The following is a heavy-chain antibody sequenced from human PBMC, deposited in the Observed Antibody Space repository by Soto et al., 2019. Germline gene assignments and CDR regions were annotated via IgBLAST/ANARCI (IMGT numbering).Heavy chain of an antibody. V-gene: IGHV3-15*07. D-gene: IGHD3-3*01. J-gene: IGHJ4*02. CDR3: TTYDFWSGYFFDY. CDR2: IKSKTDGGTT. Sequence: GGSLRLSCAASGFTFSNAWMNWVRQAPGKGLEWVGRIKSKTDGGTTDYAAPVKGRFTISRDDSKNTLYLQMNSLKTEDTAVYYCTTYDFWSGYFFDYWGQGTLVTVSS. CDR1: GFTFSNAW.